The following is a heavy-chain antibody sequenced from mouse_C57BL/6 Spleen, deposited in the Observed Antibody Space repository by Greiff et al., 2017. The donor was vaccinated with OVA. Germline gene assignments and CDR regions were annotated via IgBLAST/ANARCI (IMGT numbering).Heavy chain of an antibody. V-gene: IGHV1-54*01. D-gene: IGHD3-1*01. CDR3: ARSGLPLGYFDV. CDR1: GYAFTNYL. J-gene: IGHJ1*03. CDR2: INPGSGGT. Sequence: QVQLQQSGAELVRPGTSVKVSCKASGYAFTNYLIEWVKQRPGQGLEWIGVINPGSGGTNYNEKFKGKATLTADKSSSTAYMQLSSLTSEDSAVYFCARSGLPLGYFDVWGTGTTVTVSS.